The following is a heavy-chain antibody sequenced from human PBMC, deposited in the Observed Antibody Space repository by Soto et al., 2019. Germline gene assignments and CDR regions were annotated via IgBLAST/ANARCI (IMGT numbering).Heavy chain of an antibody. Sequence: GGSLRLSCAASGFTFSSYGMHWVRQAPGKGLEWVAVIWYDGSKKYYADSVKGRFTISRDNSKNTLYLQMNSLRAEDTAVYYCARHFGYCSSTICYVGSYYSYYMDVWGKGTTVTVAS. CDR3: ARHFGYCSSTICYVGSYYSYYMDV. J-gene: IGHJ6*03. CDR2: IWYDGSKK. V-gene: IGHV3-33*01. CDR1: GFTFSSYG. D-gene: IGHD2-2*03.